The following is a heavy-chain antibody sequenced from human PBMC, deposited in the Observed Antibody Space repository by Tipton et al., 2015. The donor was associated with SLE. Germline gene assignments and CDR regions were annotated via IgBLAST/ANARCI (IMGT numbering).Heavy chain of an antibody. J-gene: IGHJ6*02. CDR1: GYIFTDHY. CDR3: ATSGVVVTAPYFYYGMDV. D-gene: IGHD2-21*02. CDR2: INPKSGDT. Sequence: QLVQSGAEVEKPGASVKVSCKASGYIFTDHYMHWVRQAPGQGLEWMGWINPKSGDTNYAQKFQGRITITADKSTSTAYMELSSLRSEDTAVYYCATSGVVVTAPYFYYGMDVWGQGTTVTVSS. V-gene: IGHV1-2*02.